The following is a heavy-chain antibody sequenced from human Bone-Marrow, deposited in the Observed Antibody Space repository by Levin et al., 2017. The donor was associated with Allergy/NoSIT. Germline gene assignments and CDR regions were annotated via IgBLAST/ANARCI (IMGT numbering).Heavy chain of an antibody. V-gene: IGHV2-70*04. CDR2: IDWDDDK. CDR1: GFSLRTSGMR. Sequence: ESGPTLVKPTQTLTLTCTFSGFSLRTSGMRVSWIRQPPGKALEWLARIDWDDDKFYSTSLKTRLTISKDTSKNQVVLTMTNMDPVDTATYYCAWSSTSGNYWYFDLWGRGTLVTVSS. D-gene: IGHD2-2*01. CDR3: AWSSTSGNYWYFDL. J-gene: IGHJ2*01.